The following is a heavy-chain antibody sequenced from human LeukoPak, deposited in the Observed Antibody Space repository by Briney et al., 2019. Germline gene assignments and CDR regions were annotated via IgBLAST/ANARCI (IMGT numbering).Heavy chain of an antibody. CDR1: GGSISSSSYY. CDR3: ASGYPADYFDY. J-gene: IGHJ4*02. V-gene: IGHV4-39*07. D-gene: IGHD5-18*01. CDR2: IYYSGST. Sequence: PSETLSLTCTVSGGSISSSSYYWGWIRQPPGKGLEWIGSIYYSGSTYYNPSLKSRVTISVDTSKNQFSLKLSSVTAADTAVYYCASGYPADYFDYWGQGTLVTVSS.